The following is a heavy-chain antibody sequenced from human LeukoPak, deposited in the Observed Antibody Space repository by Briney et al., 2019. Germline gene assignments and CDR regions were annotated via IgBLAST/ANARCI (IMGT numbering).Heavy chain of an antibody. J-gene: IGHJ4*02. Sequence: PGGSLRLSCAASGFTFSSYGMHWVRQAPGKGLEWVAVIWYDGSNKYYADSVKGRFTISRDNSKNTLYLQMNSLRAEDTAVYYCARDPTYDSSGYNFDYWGQGTLVTVSS. CDR2: IWYDGSNK. V-gene: IGHV3-33*01. D-gene: IGHD3-22*01. CDR1: GFTFSSYG. CDR3: ARDPTYDSSGYNFDY.